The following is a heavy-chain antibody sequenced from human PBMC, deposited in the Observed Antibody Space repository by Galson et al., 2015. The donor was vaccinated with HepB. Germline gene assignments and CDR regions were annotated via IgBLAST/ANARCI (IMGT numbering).Heavy chain of an antibody. D-gene: IGHD2-2*01. CDR3: ARGLSDIVVVPAALGAFDI. V-gene: IGHV3-21*01. Sequence: SLRLSCAVSGFTFSSYSMNWVRQAPGKGLEWVSSISSSSSYIYYADSVKGRFTISRDNAKNSLYLQMNSLRAEDTAVYYCARGLSDIVVVPAALGAFDIWGQGTMVTVSS. J-gene: IGHJ3*02. CDR2: ISSSSSYI. CDR1: GFTFSSYS.